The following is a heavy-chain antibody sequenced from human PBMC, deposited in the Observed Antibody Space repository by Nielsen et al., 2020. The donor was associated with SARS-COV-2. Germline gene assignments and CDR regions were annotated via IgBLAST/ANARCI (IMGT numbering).Heavy chain of an antibody. V-gene: IGHV1-18*01. CDR2: ISAYNGNT. CDR3: AREGWDGYRVYGMDV. CDR1: GYTFTSYG. J-gene: IGHJ6*02. Sequence: ASVKVSCKASGYTFTSYGISWVRQAPGQGLEWMGWISAYNGNTNYAQKFQGRVTITRDTSASTAYMELSSLRSEDTAVYYCAREGWDGYRVYGMDVWGQGTTVTVSS. D-gene: IGHD5-24*01.